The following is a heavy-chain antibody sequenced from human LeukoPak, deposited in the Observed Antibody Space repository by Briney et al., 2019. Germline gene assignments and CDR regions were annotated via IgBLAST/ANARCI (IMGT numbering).Heavy chain of an antibody. CDR2: INHSGST. D-gene: IGHD4-11*01. V-gene: IGHV4-39*07. CDR3: ARGYSNGPWYYYYGMDV. CDR1: GGSISSSSYY. Sequence: PSETLSLTCTVSGGSISSSSYYWGWIRQPPGKGLEWIGEINHSGSTNYNPSLKSRVTISVDTSKNQFSLKLSSVTAADTAVYYCARGYSNGPWYYYYGMDVWGQGTTVTVSS. J-gene: IGHJ6*02.